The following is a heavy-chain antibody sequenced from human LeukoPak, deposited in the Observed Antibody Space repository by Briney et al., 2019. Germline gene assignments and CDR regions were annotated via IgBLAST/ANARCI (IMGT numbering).Heavy chain of an antibody. Sequence: GGALRLSCAASGFSFNSYAMSWVRQAPGRGLEWVSAISGSGSSTYYADSVKGRFTISRDNSRNTLSLQMNSLRAEDTAVYYCAKRAGYNSNYFDYWGQGTLVTVSS. J-gene: IGHJ4*02. CDR2: ISGSGSST. CDR3: AKRAGYNSNYFDY. D-gene: IGHD5-24*01. CDR1: GFSFNSYA. V-gene: IGHV3-23*01.